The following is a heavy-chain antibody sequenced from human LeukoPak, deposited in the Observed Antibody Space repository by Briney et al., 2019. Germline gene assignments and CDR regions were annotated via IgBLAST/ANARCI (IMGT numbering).Heavy chain of an antibody. J-gene: IGHJ4*02. CDR3: ARPHTPYYYDSSGYYWRSTPYFDY. Sequence: ASVKVSCKASGYTFTGYYMHWVRQALGQGLEWMGLINPNSGGTNYAQKFQGRVTMTRDTSSSTAYMELSRLRSDDTAVYYCARPHTPYYYDSSGYYWRSTPYFDYWGQGTLVTVSS. D-gene: IGHD3-22*01. V-gene: IGHV1-2*02. CDR1: GYTFTGYY. CDR2: INPNSGGT.